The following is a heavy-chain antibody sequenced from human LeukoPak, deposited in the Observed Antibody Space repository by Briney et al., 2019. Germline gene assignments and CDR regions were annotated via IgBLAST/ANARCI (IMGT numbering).Heavy chain of an antibody. Sequence: TGGSLRLSCAASGFTFSSYWMHWVRQAPGKGLVWVSRVNSDGTGTTCADSVKGRFTISRDNAKDTVYLQMTSLRADDTAMYYCTSGEVWYYWGQGTLVTVSS. D-gene: IGHD3-3*01. J-gene: IGHJ4*02. CDR1: GFTFSSYW. V-gene: IGHV3-74*01. CDR2: VNSDGTGT. CDR3: TSGEVWYY.